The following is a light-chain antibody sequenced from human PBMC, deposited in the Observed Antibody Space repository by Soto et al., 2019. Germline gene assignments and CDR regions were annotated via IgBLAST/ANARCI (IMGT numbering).Light chain of an antibody. CDR3: QQYNGYSRT. J-gene: IGKJ1*01. V-gene: IGKV1-5*01. CDR2: DAS. Sequence: DIQMTQSPSTLSASVGDRVTITFRASQNIIGCLAWYQQRPGKAPKLLIYDASNLQTGVPSRFNGSGSGTEFTLTISNLQPDDFATFYCQQYNGYSRTFGQGTKV. CDR1: QNIIGC.